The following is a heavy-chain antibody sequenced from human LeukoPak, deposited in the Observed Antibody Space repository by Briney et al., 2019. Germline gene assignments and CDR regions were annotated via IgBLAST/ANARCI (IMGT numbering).Heavy chain of an antibody. V-gene: IGHV3-30*02. Sequence: GSLRLSCAASGFTFSSYGMHWVRQAPGKGLEWVAFIRYDGSNKYYADSVKGRFTISRDNSKNTLYLQMNSLRAEDTAVYYCARGHSGGDYWGQGTLVTVSS. CDR3: ARGHSGGDY. CDR1: GFTFSSYG. J-gene: IGHJ4*02. CDR2: IRYDGSNK. D-gene: IGHD1-1*01.